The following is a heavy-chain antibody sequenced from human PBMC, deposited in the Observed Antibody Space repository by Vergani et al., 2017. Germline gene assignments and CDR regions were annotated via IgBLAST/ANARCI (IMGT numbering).Heavy chain of an antibody. V-gene: IGHV1-69*17. CDR2: IIPIFGIA. CDR3: AGGSGDEIAAAGTFDY. J-gene: IGHJ4*02. D-gene: IGHD6-13*01. Sequence: QVQLVQSGAEVKKPGSSVKVSCKASGGTFSSYAISWVRQAPGQGLEWMGGIIPIFGIANYAQKFQGRVTITADKSTSTAYMELSSLRSEDTAVYYCAGGSGDEIAAAGTFDYWGQGTLVTVSS. CDR1: GGTFSSYA.